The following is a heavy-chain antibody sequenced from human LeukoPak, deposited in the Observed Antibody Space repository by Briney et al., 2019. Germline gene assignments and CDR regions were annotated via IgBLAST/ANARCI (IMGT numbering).Heavy chain of an antibody. V-gene: IGHV1-24*01. D-gene: IGHD2-2*01. CDR1: GYTLTELS. CDR3: ATDLYCSSTSCPWDFDY. Sequence: ASVKVSCKVSGYTLTELSMHWVRQAPGKGLEWMGGFDPEDGETIYAQKFQGRVTMTEDASTDTAYMELSSLRSEDTAVYYCATDLYCSSTSCPWDFDYWGQGTLVTVSS. CDR2: FDPEDGET. J-gene: IGHJ4*02.